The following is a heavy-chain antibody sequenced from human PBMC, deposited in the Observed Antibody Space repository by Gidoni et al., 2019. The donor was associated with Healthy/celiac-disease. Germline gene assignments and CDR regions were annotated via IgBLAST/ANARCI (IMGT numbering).Heavy chain of an antibody. Sequence: QLQLPESGPGLVKPSETLSLTCTVSGGSISSSSYYWGWIRQPPGKGLEWIGSIYYSVSTYYNPYLKSRVTISVDTSKNQFSLKLSSVTAADTAVYYCARLLIFQDSSGWTGGWFDPWGQGTLVTVSS. D-gene: IGHD6-19*01. CDR1: GGSISSSSYY. CDR2: IYYSVST. V-gene: IGHV4-39*01. J-gene: IGHJ5*02. CDR3: ARLLIFQDSSGWTGGWFDP.